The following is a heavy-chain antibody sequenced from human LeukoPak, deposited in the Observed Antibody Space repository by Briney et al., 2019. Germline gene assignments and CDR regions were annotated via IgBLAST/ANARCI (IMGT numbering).Heavy chain of an antibody. CDR2: IYYSGSA. CDR1: GGSISSYY. Sequence: NPSESLSLTCTVSGGSISSYYWSWIRQPPGKGLEWIGYIYYSGSANYNTSLKSRVTIAVDTSKNQFSLKLSSVTAADTAVYYCARYASFRGYSSETNWFDPWGQGTLVTVSS. D-gene: IGHD5-18*01. J-gene: IGHJ5*02. CDR3: ARYASFRGYSSETNWFDP. V-gene: IGHV4-59*01.